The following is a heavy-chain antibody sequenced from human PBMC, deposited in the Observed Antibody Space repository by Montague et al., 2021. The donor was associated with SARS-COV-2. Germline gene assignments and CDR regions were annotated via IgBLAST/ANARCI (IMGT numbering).Heavy chain of an antibody. Sequence: SETLSLTCSFSGGSISTGSYYWGWIRQPPRKGLEWIGSIYYSGDTYYNPSLKSRVTISVDTSKNHFSLKLSSVTAADTAVYYCARLGRQQLVRLSGMDVWGHGTTVTVSS. CDR1: GGSISTGSYY. CDR3: ARLGRQQLVRLSGMDV. J-gene: IGHJ6*02. V-gene: IGHV4-39*07. CDR2: IYYSGDT. D-gene: IGHD6-13*01.